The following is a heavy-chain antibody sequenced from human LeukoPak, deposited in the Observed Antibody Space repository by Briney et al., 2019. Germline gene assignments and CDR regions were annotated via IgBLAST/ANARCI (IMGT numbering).Heavy chain of an antibody. V-gene: IGHV3-9*01. D-gene: IGHD1-26*01. CDR2: ISWNSGSI. J-gene: IGHJ6*02. CDR3: ANAYGIVGARYYYYYGMDL. Sequence: GGSLRLSCAASGFTFDDYAMHWVRQAPGKGLEWVSGISWNSGSIGYADSVKGRFTISRDNAKNSLYLQMNSLRAEETALYYCANAYGIVGARYYYYYGMDLWGQGTTVTVSS. CDR1: GFTFDDYA.